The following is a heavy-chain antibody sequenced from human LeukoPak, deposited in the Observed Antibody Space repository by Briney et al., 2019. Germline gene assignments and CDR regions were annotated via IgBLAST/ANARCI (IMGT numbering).Heavy chain of an antibody. V-gene: IGHV4-59*08. D-gene: IGHD3-16*01. J-gene: IGHJ4*02. CDR3: ARLNGGN. CDR1: GGSISTYY. Sequence: PSETLSLTCAVSGGSISTYYWGWLRQPPGKGLEWVGYINYSGSTNYNPSLKSRVSISVNKSKNKFAQKQSSVTAADTAVYYCARLNGGNWGQGTLVTVSS. CDR2: INYSGST.